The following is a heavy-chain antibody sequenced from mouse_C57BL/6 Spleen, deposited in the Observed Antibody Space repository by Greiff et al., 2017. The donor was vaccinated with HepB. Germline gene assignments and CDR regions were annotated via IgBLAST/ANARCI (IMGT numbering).Heavy chain of an antibody. Sequence: VQLQQSGAELVKPGASVKMSCKASGYSFTSYWITWVKQRPGQGLEWIGDIYPGSGSTNYNEKFKSKATLTVDTSSSTSYMQLSSLTSEDSAVYYCATQRYYYGSSYWGQGTTLTVSS. V-gene: IGHV1-55*01. D-gene: IGHD1-1*01. J-gene: IGHJ2*01. CDR3: ATQRYYYGSSY. CDR2: IYPGSGST. CDR1: GYSFTSYW.